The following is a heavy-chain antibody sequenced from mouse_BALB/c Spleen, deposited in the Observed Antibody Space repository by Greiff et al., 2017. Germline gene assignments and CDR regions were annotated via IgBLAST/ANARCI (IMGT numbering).Heavy chain of an antibody. CDR1: GFTFSDYY. D-gene: IGHD3-3*01. Sequence: EVQGVESGGGLVKPGGSLKLSCAASGFTFSDYYMYWVRQTPEKRLEWVATISDGGSYTYYPDSVKGRFTISRDNAKNNLYLQMSSLKSEDTAMYYCARDQGHYAMDYWGQGTSVTVAS. CDR3: ARDQGHYAMDY. J-gene: IGHJ4*01. CDR2: ISDGGSYT. V-gene: IGHV5-4*02.